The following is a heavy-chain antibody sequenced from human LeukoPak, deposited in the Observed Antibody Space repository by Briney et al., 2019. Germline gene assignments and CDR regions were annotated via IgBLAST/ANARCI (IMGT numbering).Heavy chain of an antibody. D-gene: IGHD2-2*01. CDR3: ARRLTQYDCFDP. V-gene: IGHV6-1*01. Sequence: SQTLSLTCAISGDSVSSNSITWNWIRQPPSRGLEWLGRTYYRSTWYNDYAVSVRGRITVNPDTSKNQFSLHLNSVTPEDTAVYYCARRLTQYDCFDPWGQGILVTVSS. J-gene: IGHJ5*02. CDR1: GDSVSSNSIT. CDR2: TYYRSTWYN.